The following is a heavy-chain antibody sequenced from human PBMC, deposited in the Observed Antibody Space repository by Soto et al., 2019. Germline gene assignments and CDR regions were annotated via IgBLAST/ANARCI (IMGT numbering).Heavy chain of an antibody. CDR1: GFTFSSYA. D-gene: IGHD2-15*01. CDR2: ISGSGGST. J-gene: IGHJ5*02. Sequence: GGSLRLSCAASGFTFSSYAMSWARQAPGKGLEWVSAISGSGGSTYYADSVKGRFTISRDNSKNTLYLQMNSLRAEDTAVYYCVKGLVVVVAAAPTGFDPWGQGTLVTVSS. V-gene: IGHV3-23*01. CDR3: VKGLVVVVAAAPTGFDP.